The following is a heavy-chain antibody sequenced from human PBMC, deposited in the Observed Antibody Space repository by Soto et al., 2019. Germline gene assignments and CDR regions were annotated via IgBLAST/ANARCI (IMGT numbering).Heavy chain of an antibody. CDR3: ASGVVRRGIIQYTGFFDS. CDR1: GGSFSDYY. CDR2: INHSGST. Sequence: SETLSLTCAVYGGSFSDYYWTWVRQAPGRGLEWIGEINHSGSTYYNPSLKSRVTISVDTSKNQFSLKLTSVTAADTAVYYCASGVVRRGIIQYTGFFDSWGRGTQVTVCS. D-gene: IGHD3-10*01. V-gene: IGHV4-34*01. J-gene: IGHJ4*02.